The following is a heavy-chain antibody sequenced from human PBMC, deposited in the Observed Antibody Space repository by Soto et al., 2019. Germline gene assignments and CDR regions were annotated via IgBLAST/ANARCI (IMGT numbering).Heavy chain of an antibody. CDR1: GFTFSSYW. CDR2: INSDGSST. J-gene: IGHJ5*02. V-gene: IGHV3-74*01. Sequence: EVQLVESGGGLVQPGGSLRLSCAASGFTFSSYWMHWVRQAPGEGLVWVSRINSDGSSTTYADSVKGRFTISRDNAKNTLYLQMNSLRGEDTAVYYCARARPTYCGGDCYSYNWFDPWGQGTLVTVSS. CDR3: ARARPTYCGGDCYSYNWFDP. D-gene: IGHD2-21*01.